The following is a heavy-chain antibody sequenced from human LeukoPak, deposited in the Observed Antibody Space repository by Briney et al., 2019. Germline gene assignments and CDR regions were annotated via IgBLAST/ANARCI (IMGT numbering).Heavy chain of an antibody. V-gene: IGHV5-51*01. CDR1: GYRFTSYW. D-gene: IGHD4-17*01. Sequence: GASLKISCKGSGYRFTSYWIGWVRQMPGKGLEWRGIIYPADSDTRYSPSFQGQVTISADKSISTAYLQWNSLKASDSAMYYCARKHDYGDFPFDYWGQGTLVTVSS. CDR2: IYPADSDT. J-gene: IGHJ4*02. CDR3: ARKHDYGDFPFDY.